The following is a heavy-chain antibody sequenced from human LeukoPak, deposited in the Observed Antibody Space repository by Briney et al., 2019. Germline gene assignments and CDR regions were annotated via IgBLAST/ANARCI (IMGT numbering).Heavy chain of an antibody. V-gene: IGHV3-33*06. CDR1: GFTFSGYG. CDR2: IWYDGNKK. Sequence: AGGSLRLSCAASGFTFSGYGMHWVRQAPDKGLEWVAVIWYDGNKKYYADSVKGRFTISRDNSKNTLYLQMNSLRAEDTAVYYCAKDWGYTTMVSYYFDYWGQGALVTVSS. D-gene: IGHD5-18*01. J-gene: IGHJ4*02. CDR3: AKDWGYTTMVSYYFDY.